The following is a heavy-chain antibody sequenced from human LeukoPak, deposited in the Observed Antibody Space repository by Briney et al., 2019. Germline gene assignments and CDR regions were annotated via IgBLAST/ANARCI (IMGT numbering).Heavy chain of an antibody. V-gene: IGHV3-23*01. CDR1: GFTFSSYA. Sequence: PGGSLRLSCAASGFTFSSYAMSWVRQAPGKGLEWVSAISGSGGSTYYADPVKGRFTISRDNAKNSLYLQMNNLRARDTAVFYCARISLAAAGTFNFDYWGQGTLVTASS. CDR2: ISGSGGST. CDR3: ARISLAAAGTFNFDY. D-gene: IGHD6-13*01. J-gene: IGHJ4*02.